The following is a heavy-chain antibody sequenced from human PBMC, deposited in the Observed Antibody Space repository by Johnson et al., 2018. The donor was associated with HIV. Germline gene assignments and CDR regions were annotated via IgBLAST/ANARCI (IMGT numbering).Heavy chain of an antibody. V-gene: IGHV3-30*02. CDR3: AKDHDYGDAFDI. J-gene: IGHJ3*02. CDR1: GFTFSSYG. CDR2: IRYDGSNK. Sequence: QMQLVESGGGVVQPGRSLRLSCAASGFTFSSYGMHWVRQAPGKGLEWVAFIRYDGSNKYYADSVKGRFTISRDNSKNTLFLQMNSLRAEDTAVYYCAKDHDYGDAFDIWGQGTMVTVSS. D-gene: IGHD4-17*01.